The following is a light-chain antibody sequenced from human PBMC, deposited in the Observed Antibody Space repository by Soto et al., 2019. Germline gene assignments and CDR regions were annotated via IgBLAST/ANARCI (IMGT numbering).Light chain of an antibody. Sequence: QSVLTQPASVSGSPGQSITISCTGTSSDVGAYNHVSWYQHHPGKAPKLMIYEVNNRPSGVSNRFSGSKSGYTASLTISGLQAEDEADYYCCSYIFSSTYVFGTGTKVTVL. CDR3: CSYIFSSTYV. J-gene: IGLJ1*01. V-gene: IGLV2-14*01. CDR2: EVN. CDR1: SSDVGAYNH.